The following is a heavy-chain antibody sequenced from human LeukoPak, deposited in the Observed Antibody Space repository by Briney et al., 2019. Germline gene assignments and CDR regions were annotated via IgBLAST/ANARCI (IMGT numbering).Heavy chain of an antibody. J-gene: IGHJ6*03. Sequence: SETLSLTCTVSGGSISSYYWSWIRQPPGKGLEWIGYIYYSGSTNYNPSLKSRVTISVDTSKNQFSLKLSSVTAADTAVYYCARAFCSTTSCRHYYYYMDVWGKGTTVTVSS. CDR1: GGSISSYY. V-gene: IGHV4-59*01. CDR3: ARAFCSTTSCRHYYYYMDV. CDR2: IYYSGST. D-gene: IGHD2-2*01.